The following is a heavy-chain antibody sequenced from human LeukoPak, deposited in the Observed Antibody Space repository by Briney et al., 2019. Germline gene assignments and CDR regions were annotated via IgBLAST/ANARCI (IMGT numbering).Heavy chain of an antibody. J-gene: IGHJ4*02. CDR3: ASSHDYGIFDH. D-gene: IGHD4-17*01. V-gene: IGHV1-46*01. CDR1: GYTFTSYY. Sequence: ASVKVSCRASGYTFTSYYMHWVRQAPGQGLEWMGIINPSGGSTSYAQKFQGRVTMTRDMSTSTVYMELSSLRSEDTAVYYCASSHDYGIFDHWGQGTLVTVSS. CDR2: INPSGGST.